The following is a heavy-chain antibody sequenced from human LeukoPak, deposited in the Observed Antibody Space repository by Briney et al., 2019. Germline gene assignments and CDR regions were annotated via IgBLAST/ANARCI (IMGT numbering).Heavy chain of an antibody. CDR3: ARDLGSTIIVGGDAFDL. J-gene: IGHJ3*01. Sequence: GASVKVSCKASGYTFSDYYLHWVRPAPGQGLEWMGWMNPNSGGTNYAQKFQGRITMTGDTSTAYLELSRLTSDDTAVYYCARDLGSTIIVGGDAFDLWGQGTMVTVSS. V-gene: IGHV1-2*02. CDR2: MNPNSGGT. CDR1: GYTFSDYY. D-gene: IGHD3-22*01.